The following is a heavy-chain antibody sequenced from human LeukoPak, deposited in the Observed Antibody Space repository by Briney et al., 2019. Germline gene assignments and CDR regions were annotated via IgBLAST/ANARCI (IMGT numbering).Heavy chain of an antibody. CDR3: ASTEISLAAYYFDY. D-gene: IGHD2-15*01. J-gene: IGHJ4*02. CDR2: IYYSGST. V-gene: IGHV4-61*01. Sequence: SETLSLTCTVSGGSVSSGSYYWSWIRQPTGKGLEWIGYIYYSGSTNYNPSLKSRVTISVDTSKNQFSLKLSSVTAADTAVYYCASTEISLAAYYFDYWGQGTLVTVSS. CDR1: GGSVSSGSYY.